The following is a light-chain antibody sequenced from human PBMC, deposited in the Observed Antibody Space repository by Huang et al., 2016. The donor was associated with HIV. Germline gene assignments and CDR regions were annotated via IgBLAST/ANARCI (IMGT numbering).Light chain of an antibody. CDR2: ATS. V-gene: IGKV1-39*01. CDR1: QRIDAY. J-gene: IGKJ2*01. CDR3: QQSYYFPRT. Sequence: DIQMTQSPSSLSASVGDRVTITCRASQRIDAYLNWYQCKPGKAPKLLIFATSDLQSGVASRFSGSRSVTTFTLSISNLQPQDFATYFCQQSYYFPRTFGQGTKVEMK.